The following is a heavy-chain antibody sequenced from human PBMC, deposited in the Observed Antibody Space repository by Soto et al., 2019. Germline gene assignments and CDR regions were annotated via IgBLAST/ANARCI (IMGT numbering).Heavy chain of an antibody. V-gene: IGHV4-39*01. Sequence: SETLSLTCSVSGDSISNSRFYWAWIRQPPGEGLEWIGSIYHTGNAYYNPSLKSRVTISVDTSKNQFSLKLTSVTAADAALYYCARDFFDSRDYTTNWFDPWGQGXLVTVSS. CDR3: ARDFFDSRDYTTNWFDP. J-gene: IGHJ5*02. CDR1: GDSISNSRFY. CDR2: IYHTGNA. D-gene: IGHD3-22*01.